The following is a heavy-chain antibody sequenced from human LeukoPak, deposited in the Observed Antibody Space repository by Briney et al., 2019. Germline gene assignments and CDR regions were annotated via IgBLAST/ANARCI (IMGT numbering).Heavy chain of an antibody. CDR1: GGTFSSYA. Sequence: ASVKVSCKASGGTFSSYAISWVRQAPGQGLEWMGGIIPIFGTANYAQKFQGRITITADESTSTAYMELSSLRSEDTAVYYCARAIFGVVIGAVDIWGQGTMVTVSS. V-gene: IGHV1-69*13. CDR3: ARAIFGVVIGAVDI. CDR2: IIPIFGTA. D-gene: IGHD3-3*01. J-gene: IGHJ3*02.